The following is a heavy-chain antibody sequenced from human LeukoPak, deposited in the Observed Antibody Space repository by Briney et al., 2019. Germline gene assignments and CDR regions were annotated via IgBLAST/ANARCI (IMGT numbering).Heavy chain of an antibody. J-gene: IGHJ4*02. CDR2: ISYDGSLK. Sequence: GGSLRLSCVGSGFTFSNYGIHWVRQAPGKGLEWVTAISYDGSLKYYADSVRGRFTISRDNSKNPLYLQMNSLRTDDTAVYYCARVSLERQLWLPFDYWGQGTLVTVSS. D-gene: IGHD5-18*01. V-gene: IGHV3-30*03. CDR3: ARVSLERQLWLPFDY. CDR1: GFTFSNYG.